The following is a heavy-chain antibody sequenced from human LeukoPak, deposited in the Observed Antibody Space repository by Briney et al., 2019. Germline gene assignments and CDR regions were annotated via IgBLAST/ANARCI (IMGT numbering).Heavy chain of an antibody. D-gene: IGHD1-26*01. CDR1: GYTFTGYY. CDR2: INPNSGGT. CDR3: ATAQWELGSNYFDY. J-gene: IGHJ4*02. V-gene: IGHV1-2*02. Sequence: ASVKVSCKASGYTFTGYYMHWVRQAPGQGLEWMGWINPNSGGTNYAQKFQGRVTMTRDTSISTAYMELSSLRSEDTAVYYCATAQWELGSNYFDYWGQGTLVTASS.